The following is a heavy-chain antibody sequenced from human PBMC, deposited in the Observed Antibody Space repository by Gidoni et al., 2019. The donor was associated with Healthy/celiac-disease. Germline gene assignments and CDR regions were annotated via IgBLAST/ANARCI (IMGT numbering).Heavy chain of an antibody. CDR2: MNPNSGNT. CDR3: ARSQGKYCSSTSCYYYYGMDV. Sequence: QVQLVQSGAEVTKPGSSVKVSCKAPGYTFTSYDLNLLRQATGQGLEWMGWMNPNSGNTGYAQKFQGRVTMTRNTSISTAYMELSSLRSEDTAVYYCARSQGKYCSSTSCYYYYGMDVWGQGTTVTVSS. V-gene: IGHV1-8*01. D-gene: IGHD2-2*01. CDR1: GYTFTSYD. J-gene: IGHJ6*02.